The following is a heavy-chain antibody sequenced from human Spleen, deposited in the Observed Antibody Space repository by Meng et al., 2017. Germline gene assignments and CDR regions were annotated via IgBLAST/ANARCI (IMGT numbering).Heavy chain of an antibody. CDR1: GGIFSNSV. D-gene: IGHD2-15*01. CDR3: ARTAGHCIPITCYSLDY. V-gene: IGHV1-69*05. CDR2: INGVFGTP. J-gene: IGHJ4*02. Sequence: AVKVSCKAPGGIFSNSVVGWVRQAPGQGLEWMGGINGVFGTPNYAQKFQGRVTIPTDESTSTVYMELARLTSEDTAVYFCARTAGHCIPITCYSLDYWGQGTLVTVSS.